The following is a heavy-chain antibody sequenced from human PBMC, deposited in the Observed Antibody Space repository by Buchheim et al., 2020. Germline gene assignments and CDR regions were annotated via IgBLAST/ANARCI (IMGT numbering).Heavy chain of an antibody. CDR3: ARQQAGFWYFDV. CDR2: IYGGDSDS. J-gene: IGHJ2*01. CDR1: GYRFTNSW. V-gene: IGHV5-51*01. D-gene: IGHD3-10*01. Sequence: EVQLVQSGAEMKKPGESLKISCKGSGYRFTNSWIGWVRQMPGKGLEWMGIIYGGDSDSRYSPSLQGQVTMSVDQSIRVDCLHWSRLKASDTAIYYCARQQAGFWYFDVWGRGT.